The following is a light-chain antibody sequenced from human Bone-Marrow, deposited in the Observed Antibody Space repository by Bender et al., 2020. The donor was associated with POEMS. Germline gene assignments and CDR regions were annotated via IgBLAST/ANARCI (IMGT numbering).Light chain of an antibody. Sequence: QSALTQPASVSGSPGQSITISCTGTTSDIGTYNLVSWYQQHPGEAPKLIIYEVSKRPSGVSNRFSGSKSGNTASLTISGLQAEDEADYYCCSYAGRSTVIFGGGTKLTVL. V-gene: IGLV2-23*02. CDR2: EVS. CDR3: CSYAGRSTVI. J-gene: IGLJ2*01. CDR1: TSDIGTYNL.